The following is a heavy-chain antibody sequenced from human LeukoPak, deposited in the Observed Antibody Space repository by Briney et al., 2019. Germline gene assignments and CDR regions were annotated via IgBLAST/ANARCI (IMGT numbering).Heavy chain of an antibody. V-gene: IGHV3-7*01. Sequence: GGSLRLSCAASGFTFSHFWMGWVRQTPGKGLEWVANIKPDGGEKYYVASVKGRSTISRDNAKNSLYLEMNSLRDEDTAVYYCAREGSGNYFYYFDYWGQGTLVSVSS. CDR3: AREGSGNYFYYFDY. CDR2: IKPDGGEK. J-gene: IGHJ4*02. D-gene: IGHD4-11*01. CDR1: GFTFSHFW.